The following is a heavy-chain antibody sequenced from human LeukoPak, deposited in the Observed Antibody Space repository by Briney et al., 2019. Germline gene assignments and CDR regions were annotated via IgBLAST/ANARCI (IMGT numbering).Heavy chain of an antibody. CDR2: ISGSGGST. D-gene: IGHD3-22*01. V-gene: IGHV3-23*01. Sequence: GGSLRLSCAASGFTFSSYAMSWVRQAPGKGLEWVSAISGSGGSTYYADSVKGRFTISRDNSKNTLYLQMNSLRAEDTAVYYCAKDPNYYDSSGYSNYFDYWGRGTLVTVSS. CDR3: AKDPNYYDSSGYSNYFDY. J-gene: IGHJ4*02. CDR1: GFTFSSYA.